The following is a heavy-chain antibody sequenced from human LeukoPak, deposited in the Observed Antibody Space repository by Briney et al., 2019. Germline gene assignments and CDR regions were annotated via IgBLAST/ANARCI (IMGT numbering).Heavy chain of an antibody. D-gene: IGHD3-3*01. Sequence: PGGSLRLSCAAYGFTFTSYAMNWVRQAPGKGLEWVSFISASGSSTHYADSVKGRFTISRDNSNNTLYLQINSLRAEDTAAYYCAKGAQYDFWTGYTLEYFDVWGKGTLVTVSS. J-gene: IGHJ4*02. V-gene: IGHV3-23*01. CDR2: ISASGSST. CDR1: GFTFTSYA. CDR3: AKGAQYDFWTGYTLEYFDV.